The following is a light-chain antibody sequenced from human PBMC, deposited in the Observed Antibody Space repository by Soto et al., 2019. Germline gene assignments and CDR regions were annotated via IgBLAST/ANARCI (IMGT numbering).Light chain of an antibody. CDR1: QSISTS. J-gene: IGKJ1*01. CDR2: KAS. V-gene: IGKV1-5*03. Sequence: DIQMTQSPSTLSASVGDRVTITCRASQSISTSLAWYQQKPGKAPKVLIYKASSLESGVPSRFSGSGSGTEFTLTSSSLQPDEFATYYCQHSDTYWTFGQGTKVEIK. CDR3: QHSDTYWT.